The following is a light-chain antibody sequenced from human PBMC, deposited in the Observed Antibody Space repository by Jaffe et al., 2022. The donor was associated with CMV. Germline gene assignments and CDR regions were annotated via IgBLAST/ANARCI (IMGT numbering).Light chain of an antibody. Sequence: DIQMTQSPSTLSASVGDRVTITCRASQNINSWLAWYQQKPGKAPKVLIYKASSLESGVPSRFSGSGSGTEFTLTISSLQPDDFATYYCQQYNSYSTFGQGTKLEIK. CDR2: KAS. V-gene: IGKV1-5*03. CDR1: QNINSW. J-gene: IGKJ2*01. CDR3: QQYNSYST.